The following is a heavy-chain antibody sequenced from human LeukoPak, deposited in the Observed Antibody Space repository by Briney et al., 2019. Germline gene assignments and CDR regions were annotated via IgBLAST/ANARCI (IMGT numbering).Heavy chain of an antibody. V-gene: IGHV3-7*01. CDR2: IKQDGSEK. J-gene: IGHJ4*02. D-gene: IGHD2-2*01. CDR3: ARSPTVSAGECGSVTCQADY. Sequence: PGGSLRLSCAASGFTFSSYWMSWVRQAPGKGLEWVANIKQDGSEKYYVDSVKGRFTISRDNAKNSLYLQMNSLRAEDTAVYYCARSPTVSAGECGSVTCQADYWGQGTLVTVSS. CDR1: GFTFSSYW.